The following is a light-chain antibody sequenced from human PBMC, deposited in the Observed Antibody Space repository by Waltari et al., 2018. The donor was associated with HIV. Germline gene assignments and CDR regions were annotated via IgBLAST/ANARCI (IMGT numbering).Light chain of an antibody. CDR2: WAT. Sequence: DIVMTQSPDSLTVSLCARATIHCKSSQSLLFSSTGKNFLAWYQLRPGQPPKLLLSWATCRETGVPERFGGTASGTNFTLTIDNFQAEDVAIYYCQQYFTNPRTFGQGTELQI. CDR1: QSLLFSSTGKNF. CDR3: QQYFTNPRT. J-gene: IGKJ2*01. V-gene: IGKV4-1*01.